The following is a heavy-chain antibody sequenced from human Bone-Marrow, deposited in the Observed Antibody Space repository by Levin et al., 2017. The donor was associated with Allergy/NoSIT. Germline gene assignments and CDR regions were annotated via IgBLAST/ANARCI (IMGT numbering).Heavy chain of an antibody. CDR1: GFTFSKYG. Sequence: GESLKISCAASGFTFSKYGMHWVRQAPGKGLEWMALISSAGSQKYYSDSVKGRFIVSRDNSKNTLFLQMNNLRVEDTATYYCARDPDSSDYDDDDSPREWLDPWGQGTLVTVSS. J-gene: IGHJ5*02. CDR2: ISSAGSQK. CDR3: ARDPDSSDYDDDDSPREWLDP. D-gene: IGHD4-17*01. V-gene: IGHV3-30*12.